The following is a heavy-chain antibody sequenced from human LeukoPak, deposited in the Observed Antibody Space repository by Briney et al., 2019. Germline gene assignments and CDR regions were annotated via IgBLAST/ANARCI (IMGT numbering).Heavy chain of an antibody. Sequence: PGRSLRLSCAASGFTFDDYAMHWVRQAPGKGLEWVSGISWNSGSIGYADSVKGRFTISRDNAKNSLYLQMNSLRAEDTALYYCAKIAAAGYFDYWGQGTLVTVSS. CDR2: ISWNSGSI. J-gene: IGHJ4*02. CDR3: AKIAAAGYFDY. D-gene: IGHD6-13*01. CDR1: GFTFDDYA. V-gene: IGHV3-9*01.